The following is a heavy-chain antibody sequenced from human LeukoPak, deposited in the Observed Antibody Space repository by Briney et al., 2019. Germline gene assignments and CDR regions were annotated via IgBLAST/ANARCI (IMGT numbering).Heavy chain of an antibody. V-gene: IGHV4-4*07. D-gene: IGHD6-13*01. CDR1: GGSIHNNY. J-gene: IGHJ4*02. CDR3: ARLGTYSSSWSHDY. CDR2: IYTSGST. Sequence: PSETLSLTCTVSGGSIHNNYWSWIRQPPGKGLEWIGRIYTSGSTNYNPSLKSRVTMSVGTSKNQFSLKLSSVTAADTAVYYCARLGTYSSSWSHDYWGQGTLVTVSS.